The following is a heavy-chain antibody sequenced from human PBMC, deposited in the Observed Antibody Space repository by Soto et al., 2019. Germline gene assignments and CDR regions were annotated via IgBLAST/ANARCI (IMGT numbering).Heavy chain of an antibody. J-gene: IGHJ3*02. CDR3: ATTVFEAWYI. D-gene: IGHD3-10*01. CDR2: INAGNGNT. Sequence: ATGQRLEWMGWINAGNGNTKYSQKFQGRVTITRDTSASTAYMELSSLRAKDTSVYYRATTVFEAWYICCQWTIVTVSS. V-gene: IGHV1-3*01.